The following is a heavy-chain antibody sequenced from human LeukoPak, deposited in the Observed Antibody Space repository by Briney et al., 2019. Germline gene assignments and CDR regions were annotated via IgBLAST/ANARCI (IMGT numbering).Heavy chain of an antibody. CDR2: INYSGST. D-gene: IGHD6-19*01. CDR3: ARDGAVAGGGRWFDP. J-gene: IGHJ5*02. V-gene: IGHV4-59*01. Sequence: SETLSLTCTVSSGSISTYYWSWIRQPPGKGLEWIGYINYSGSTDYNPSLKSRVTISVDTSKNQFSLKLTSVTAADPAVYYCARDGAVAGGGRWFDPWGQGTLVTVSS. CDR1: SGSISTYY.